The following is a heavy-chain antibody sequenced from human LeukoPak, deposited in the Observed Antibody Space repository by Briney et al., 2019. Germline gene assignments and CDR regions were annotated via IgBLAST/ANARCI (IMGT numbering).Heavy chain of an antibody. CDR2: INPGSGDT. CDR3: ARDLSSTPNWELDH. V-gene: IGHV1-2*06. J-gene: IGHJ4*02. Sequence: GASVKVSCKASGYTFSGYFMHWVRQAPGRGLEWMGRINPGSGDTEFAQKFQGRVTMTRDTSISTAYMEVSGLTSDDTAIYYCARDLSSTPNWELDHWGQGTLVTVSS. CDR1: GYTFSGYF. D-gene: IGHD7-27*01.